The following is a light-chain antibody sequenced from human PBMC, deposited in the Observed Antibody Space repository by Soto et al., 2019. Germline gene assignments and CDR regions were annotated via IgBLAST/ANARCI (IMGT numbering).Light chain of an antibody. J-gene: IGKJ4*01. Sequence: DIQMTQSPSSVSAAVGDRVTITCRASRGISSWLAWYQQKPGNAPKLLIYTASSLQSGVPSRFSGSGSGTDFTLTISSLQPEDFATYYCQQANSFPPTFGGGTKVEIK. CDR2: TAS. CDR1: RGISSW. V-gene: IGKV1D-12*01. CDR3: QQANSFPPT.